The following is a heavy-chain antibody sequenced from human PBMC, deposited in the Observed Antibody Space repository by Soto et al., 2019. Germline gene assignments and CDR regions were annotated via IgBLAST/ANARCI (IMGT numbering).Heavy chain of an antibody. Sequence: EVQLLESGGGLVQPGGSLRLPCAASGFTFSSYAMSWVRQAPGKGLEWVSIIGVGGGDRYYPESVKGRFTISRDNSWDTRSLKMNSLGYEDTAVYYCARVRFGELVWGQGTLVTVPS. CDR3: ARVRFGELV. V-gene: IGHV3-23*01. CDR1: GFTFSSYA. D-gene: IGHD3-10*01. CDR2: IGVGGGDR. J-gene: IGHJ4*02.